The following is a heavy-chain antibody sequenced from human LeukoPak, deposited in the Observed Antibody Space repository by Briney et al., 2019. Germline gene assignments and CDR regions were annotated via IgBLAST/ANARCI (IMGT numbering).Heavy chain of an antibody. CDR3: ARVRGSCSGGSCRGGFDY. Sequence: DSVKVSCKASGYTFTSYYMHWVRQAPGQGLEWMGIINPSGGSTSYAQKFQGRVTMTRDTSTSTVYMELSSLRSEDTAVYYCARVRGSCSGGSCRGGFDYWGQGTQVTVSS. D-gene: IGHD2-15*01. J-gene: IGHJ4*02. CDR2: INPSGGST. V-gene: IGHV1-46*01. CDR1: GYTFTSYY.